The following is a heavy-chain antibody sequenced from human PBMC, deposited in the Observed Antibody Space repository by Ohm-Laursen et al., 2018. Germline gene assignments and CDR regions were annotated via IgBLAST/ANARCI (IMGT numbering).Heavy chain of an antibody. J-gene: IGHJ4*02. D-gene: IGHD6-6*01. CDR1: GFTFSSDT. CDR2: ISNNGAGT. Sequence: SLRLSCTASGFTFSSDTMSWVRQAPGKGLEWVSSISNNGAGTYYADSVKGRFTISRDKSKNTLYLQMNNLRVEDTAVYYCARDGSSSRNFDSWGQGTLVTVSS. V-gene: IGHV3-23*01. CDR3: ARDGSSSRNFDS.